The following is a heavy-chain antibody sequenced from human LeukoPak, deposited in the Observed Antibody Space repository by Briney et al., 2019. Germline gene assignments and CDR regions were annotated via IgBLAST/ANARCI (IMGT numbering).Heavy chain of an antibody. D-gene: IGHD3-3*01. Sequence: GRSLRLSCAASGFTFSSYGMHWVCQAPGKGLEWVANIKQDGSEKNYVDSVKGRFTISRDNAKNSLYLQMNSLRAEDTAVYYCARHGARGGFWSGYYPFDYWGQGTLVTVSS. CDR2: IKQDGSEK. CDR3: ARHGARGGFWSGYYPFDY. CDR1: GFTFSSYG. J-gene: IGHJ4*02. V-gene: IGHV3-7*01.